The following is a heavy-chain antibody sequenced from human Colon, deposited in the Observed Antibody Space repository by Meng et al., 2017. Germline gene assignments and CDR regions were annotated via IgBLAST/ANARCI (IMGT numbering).Heavy chain of an antibody. CDR1: GFTFSNAW. D-gene: IGHD1-26*01. V-gene: IGHV3-15*01. CDR3: TTDPLWELLTGRPFDY. J-gene: IGHJ4*02. CDR2: IKSKTDGGTT. Sequence: GESLKISCAASGFTFSNAWMSWVRQAPGKGLEWVGRIKSKTDGGTTDYAAPVKGRFTISRDDSKNTLYLQMNSLKTVDTAVYYCTTDPLWELLTGRPFDYWGQGTLVTVSS.